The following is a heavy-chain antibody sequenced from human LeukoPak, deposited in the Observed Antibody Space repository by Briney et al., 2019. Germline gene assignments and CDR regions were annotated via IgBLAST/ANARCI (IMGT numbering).Heavy chain of an antibody. D-gene: IGHD3-10*01. Sequence: SETLSLTCTVSGGSISSYYWSWIRQPPGKGLEWIGYIYYSGSTNYNPSLKSRVTISVDTSKNQFSLKLSSVTAADTAIYYCARAETDHYYFDYLGQGILVTVSS. CDR2: IYYSGST. CDR3: ARAETDHYYFDY. J-gene: IGHJ4*02. CDR1: GGSISSYY. V-gene: IGHV4-59*01.